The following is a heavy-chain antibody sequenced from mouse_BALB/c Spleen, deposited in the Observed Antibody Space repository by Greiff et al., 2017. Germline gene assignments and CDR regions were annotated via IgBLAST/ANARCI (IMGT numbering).Heavy chain of an antibody. CDR3: ARGTRYGDAMDY. D-gene: IGHD1-2*01. CDR1: GFSLTSYG. CDR2: IWSGGST. Sequence: QVTLKESGPGLVQPSQSLSITCTVSGFSLTSYGVHWVRQSPGKGLEWLGVIWSGGSTDYNAAFISRLSISKDNSKSQVFFKMNSLQTDDTAMYYCARGTRYGDAMDYWGQGTSVTVSS. V-gene: IGHV2-2*01. J-gene: IGHJ4*01.